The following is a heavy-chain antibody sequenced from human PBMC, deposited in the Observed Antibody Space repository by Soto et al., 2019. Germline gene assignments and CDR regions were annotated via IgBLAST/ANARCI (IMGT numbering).Heavy chain of an antibody. V-gene: IGHV3-23*01. CDR3: ARDVESGWYEAFES. J-gene: IGHJ4*02. Sequence: VGSLRLSCASSVFTFSNYGMSWVRHSPGKWLEWVSGIRSFGSTTYYADSVKGRFTISRDNSKNRLLLQMNSLKGEDTAVYYCARDVESGWYEAFESWGQGTLVNVSS. CDR1: VFTFSNYG. D-gene: IGHD6-19*01. CDR2: IRSFGSTT.